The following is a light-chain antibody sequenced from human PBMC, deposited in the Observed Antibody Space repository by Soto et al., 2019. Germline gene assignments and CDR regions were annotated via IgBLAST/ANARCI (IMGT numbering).Light chain of an antibody. V-gene: IGLV1-44*01. CDR1: NSNIGRYS. CDR3: AAWDDNLNGPL. Sequence: QAVVTQPTSLSGTPGQRVTISCSGSNSNIGRYSVNWYQHFPGTAPKILIYSDDERPSGVPDRFSGSKSGTSASLAISGLQSEDEAEYYCAAWDDNLNGPLFGGGTKLTVL. J-gene: IGLJ3*02. CDR2: SDD.